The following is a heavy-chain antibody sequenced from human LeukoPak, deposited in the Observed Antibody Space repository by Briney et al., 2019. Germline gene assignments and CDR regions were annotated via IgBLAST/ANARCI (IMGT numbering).Heavy chain of an antibody. V-gene: IGHV4-39*07. Sequence: SETLSLTCTVSGGSISSSAYFWAWIRQPPGKGLEWIGSVYYNGGTSYNPSLKGRVTMAVDTSKNQFSLRLTSVTAADTAVYYCAREVGGSSRTEYWGQGTLVTVSS. CDR1: GGSISSSAYF. J-gene: IGHJ4*02. CDR2: VYYNGGT. CDR3: AREVGGSSRTEY. D-gene: IGHD6-13*01.